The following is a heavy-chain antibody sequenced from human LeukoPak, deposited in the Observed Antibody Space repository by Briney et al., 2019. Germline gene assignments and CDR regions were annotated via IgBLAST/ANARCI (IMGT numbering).Heavy chain of an antibody. Sequence: PGGSLRLSCAASGFTFDDYAMHWVRQASGKGLEWVSGISWNSGSIGYADSVKGRFTISRDNAKNSLYLQMNSLRAEDTALYYCARGDLDYYFDYWGQGTLVTVSS. D-gene: IGHD1-1*01. V-gene: IGHV3-9*01. J-gene: IGHJ4*02. CDR1: GFTFDDYA. CDR3: ARGDLDYYFDY. CDR2: ISWNSGSI.